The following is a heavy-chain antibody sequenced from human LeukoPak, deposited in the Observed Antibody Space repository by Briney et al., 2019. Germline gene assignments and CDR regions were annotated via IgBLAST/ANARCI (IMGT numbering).Heavy chain of an antibody. V-gene: IGHV3-23*01. CDR2: ISGSGGST. Sequence: GGSLRLSCAASGFIFSNYAMSWVRQAPGKGLEWVSGISGSGGSTYYADSVKGRFTTSRDNSKNTLYLQMNSLRAEDTAVYYCAKDRTLDDYGDYDAFDIWGQGTMVTVSS. CDR1: GFIFSNYA. J-gene: IGHJ3*02. D-gene: IGHD4-17*01. CDR3: AKDRTLDDYGDYDAFDI.